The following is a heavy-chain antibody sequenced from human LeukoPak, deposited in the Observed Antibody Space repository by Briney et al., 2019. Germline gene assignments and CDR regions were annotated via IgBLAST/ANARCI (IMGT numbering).Heavy chain of an antibody. J-gene: IGHJ4*02. V-gene: IGHV3-21*01. CDR1: GFTFNSYT. CDR3: ARDRSGDNMIYDY. CDR2: ISSSSSRSSYI. Sequence: GGSLRLSCAASGFTFNSYTMNWVRQAPGRWLEWVSSISSSSSRSSYIYYADSVKGRFTISRDNAKNSLSLQMNSLRAADTAVYYCARDRSGDNMIYDYWGQGTLVTVSS. D-gene: IGHD3/OR15-3a*01.